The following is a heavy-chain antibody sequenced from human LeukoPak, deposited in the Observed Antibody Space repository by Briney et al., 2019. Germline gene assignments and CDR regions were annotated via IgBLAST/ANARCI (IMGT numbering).Heavy chain of an antibody. CDR3: ARQSGIAVRGGWYFDL. CDR1: GGSIRSYY. Sequence: SETLSLTCTISGGSIRSYYWSWIRQSPEKGLEWIEYIHYTGRTTNYNPSLRSRVTISVDTSENQFSLKLSSVTAADTAVYYCARQSGIAVRGGWYFDLWGRGTLVTVSS. CDR2: IHYTGRTT. D-gene: IGHD6-19*01. V-gene: IGHV4-59*01. J-gene: IGHJ2*01.